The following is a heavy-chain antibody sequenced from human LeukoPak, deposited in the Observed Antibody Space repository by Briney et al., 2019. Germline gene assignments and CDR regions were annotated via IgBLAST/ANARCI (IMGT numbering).Heavy chain of an antibody. CDR2: IYYSGTT. V-gene: IGHV4-59*01. J-gene: IGHJ5*02. CDR1: GGSISSYY. D-gene: IGHD6-13*01. CDR3: ARNPRLGIAAGWFDP. Sequence: SETLSHTCTVSGGSISSYYWSWIRQPPGKGLEWIGYIYYSGTTNYNPSLKSRVTISVDTSKSQFSLKLTSVTAADTAVYYCARNPRLGIAAGWFDPWGQGTLVTVSS.